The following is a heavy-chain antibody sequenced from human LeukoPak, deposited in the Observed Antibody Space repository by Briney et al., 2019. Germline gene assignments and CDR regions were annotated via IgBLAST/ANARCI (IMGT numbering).Heavy chain of an antibody. CDR3: AREGIGSGWKSFDY. V-gene: IGHV4-4*07. Sequence: PSETLSLTCTVSGGSISSYYWSWIRQPAGKGLEWIGRIHTSGSTNYNPSLKSRVTMSVDTSKNQFSLKLSSVTAADTAVYYSAREGIGSGWKSFDYWGQGTLVTVSS. CDR1: GGSISSYY. CDR2: IHTSGST. J-gene: IGHJ4*02. D-gene: IGHD6-19*01.